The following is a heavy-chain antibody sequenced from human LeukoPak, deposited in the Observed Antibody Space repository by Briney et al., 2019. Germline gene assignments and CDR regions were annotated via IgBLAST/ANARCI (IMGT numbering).Heavy chain of an antibody. CDR3: ARELIVGATPRDY. Sequence: GRSLRLSCAASGFTFRSYAMQWARQAPGKGLEWVAVISYDGSNKYYADSVKGRFTISRDNSKNTLYLQMNSLRAEDTAVYYCARELIVGATPRDYWGQGTLVTVSS. J-gene: IGHJ4*02. CDR2: ISYDGSNK. V-gene: IGHV3-30-3*01. CDR1: GFTFRSYA. D-gene: IGHD1-26*01.